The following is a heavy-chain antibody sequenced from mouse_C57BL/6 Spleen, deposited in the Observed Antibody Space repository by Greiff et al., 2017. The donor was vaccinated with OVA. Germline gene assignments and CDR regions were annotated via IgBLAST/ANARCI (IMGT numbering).Heavy chain of an antibody. V-gene: IGHV1-15*01. CDR3: TRWLLRYFDV. CDR1: GYTFTDYE. CDR2: IDPETGGT. J-gene: IGHJ1*03. D-gene: IGHD2-3*01. Sequence: VKLQESGAELVRPGASVTLSCKASGYTFTDYEMHWVKQTPVHGLEWIGAIDPETGGTAYNQKFKGKAILTADKSSSTAYMELRSMTSEDSAVYYCTRWLLRYFDVWGTGTTVTVSS.